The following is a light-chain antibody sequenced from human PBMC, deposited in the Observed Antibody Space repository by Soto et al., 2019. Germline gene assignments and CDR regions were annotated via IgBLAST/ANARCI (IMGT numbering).Light chain of an antibody. CDR3: ASWDDSLSGEV. CDR2: RNN. CDR1: PSNIGRNY. V-gene: IGLV1-47*01. Sequence: QSVLTQPPSASGTPGQRVTISCSGTPSNIGRNYVYWYQQFPGAAPKLIIYRNNQRSSGVPSRFSGSRSDTSASLAISGLRSEDEADYYCASWDDSLSGEVFGTGTKVTVL. J-gene: IGLJ1*01.